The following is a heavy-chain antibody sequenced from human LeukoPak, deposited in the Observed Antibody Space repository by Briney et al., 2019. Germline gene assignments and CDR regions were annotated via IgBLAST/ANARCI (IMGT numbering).Heavy chain of an antibody. CDR3: ARVSPFIMITFGGVTAET. Sequence: GGSLRLSCAASGFTFSDYYMSWIRQAPGKGLEWVSYISSSGSTIYYADSVKRRFTISRDNAKNSLYLQMNSLRAEDTDVYYCARVSPFIMITFGGVTAETWGQGTLVTVSS. CDR2: ISSSGSTI. V-gene: IGHV3-11*04. D-gene: IGHD3-16*01. J-gene: IGHJ5*02. CDR1: GFTFSDYY.